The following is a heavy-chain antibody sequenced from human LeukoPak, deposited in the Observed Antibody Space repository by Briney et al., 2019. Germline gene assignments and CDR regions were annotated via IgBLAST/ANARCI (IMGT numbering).Heavy chain of an antibody. CDR3: ARGPIIDIVIVPAADDYYYMDV. J-gene: IGHJ6*03. CDR2: ISAYNGNT. CDR1: GYTLRSYG. D-gene: IGHD2-2*01. Sequence: GASVTVSCKASGYTLRSYGITWVRQAPGQGLEWMGWISAYNGNTKYPQKLQGRVTMTTDTSTSTAYMGLRSLRSDDTAVYYCARGPIIDIVIVPAADDYYYMDVWGKGTTVTVSS. V-gene: IGHV1-18*01.